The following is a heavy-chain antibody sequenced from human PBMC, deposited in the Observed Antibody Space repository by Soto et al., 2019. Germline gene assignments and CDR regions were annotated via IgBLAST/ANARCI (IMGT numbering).Heavy chain of an antibody. D-gene: IGHD5-12*01. CDR2: IWYDGSNK. V-gene: IGHV3-33*01. CDR3: ARDLNEVWLRFTGSYYGMDV. J-gene: IGHJ6*02. Sequence: QVQLVESGGGVVQPGRSLRLSCAASGFTFSSYGMHWVRQAPGKGLEWVAVIWYDGSNKYYADSVKGRFTISRDNSKNTRYLQMNSLRAGDTAVYYCARDLNEVWLRFTGSYYGMDVWGQGTTVTVSS. CDR1: GFTFSSYG.